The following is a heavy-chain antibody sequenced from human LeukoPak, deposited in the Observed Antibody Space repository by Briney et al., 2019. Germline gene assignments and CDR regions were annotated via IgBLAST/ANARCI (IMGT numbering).Heavy chain of an antibody. D-gene: IGHD5-24*01. CDR1: GYTFTSYD. V-gene: IGHV1-8*01. Sequence: ASVKVSCKASGYTFTSYDINWVRQATGQGLEWMGWMNPISGKTGYAQKFQGRVTMTRSTSISTAYMELSSLRSEDTAVYYCTRSVRDGSIDYWGQGTLDTVSS. J-gene: IGHJ4*02. CDR3: TRSVRDGSIDY. CDR2: MNPISGKT.